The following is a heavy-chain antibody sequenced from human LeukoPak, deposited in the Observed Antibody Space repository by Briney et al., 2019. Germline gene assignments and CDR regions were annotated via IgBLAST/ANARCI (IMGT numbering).Heavy chain of an antibody. D-gene: IGHD2-21*02. CDR1: GGSFSGYY. J-gene: IGHJ4*02. CDR2: INHSGST. V-gene: IGHV4-34*01. CDR3: ARRLCGGDCYSTFSY. Sequence: KPSETLSLTCAVYGGSFSGYYWSWIRQPPGKGLEWIGEINHSGSTNYNPSLKSRVTISVDTSKNQFSLKLSSVTAADTAVYYCARRLCGGDCYSTFSYWGQGTLVTVSS.